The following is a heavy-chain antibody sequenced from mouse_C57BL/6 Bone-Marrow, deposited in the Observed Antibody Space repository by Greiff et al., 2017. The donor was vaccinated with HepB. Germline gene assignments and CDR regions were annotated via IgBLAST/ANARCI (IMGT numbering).Heavy chain of an antibody. J-gene: IGHJ2*01. D-gene: IGHD1-1*01. CDR1: GFTFSSYG. CDR2: ISSGGSYT. Sequence: EVMLVESGGDLVKPGGSLKLSCAASGFTFSSYGMSWVRQTPDKRLEWVATISSGGSYTYYPDSVKGRFTISRDNAKNTRYLQMSSLKSEDTAMYYCARRKNYYGYFDYWGQGTTLTVSS. V-gene: IGHV5-6*02. CDR3: ARRKNYYGYFDY.